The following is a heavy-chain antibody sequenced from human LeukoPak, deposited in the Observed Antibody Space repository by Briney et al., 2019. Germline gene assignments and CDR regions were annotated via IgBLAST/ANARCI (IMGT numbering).Heavy chain of an antibody. D-gene: IGHD6-19*01. Sequence: PSETLSLTCTVSGGSISSYYWSWLRQPPGKGLEWIGYIYYSGSTNYNPSLKSRVTISVDTSKNQFSLKLSSVTAADTAVYYCARNIAVAGAIDYWGQGTLATVSS. J-gene: IGHJ4*02. V-gene: IGHV4-59*01. CDR3: ARNIAVAGAIDY. CDR2: IYYSGST. CDR1: GGSISSYY.